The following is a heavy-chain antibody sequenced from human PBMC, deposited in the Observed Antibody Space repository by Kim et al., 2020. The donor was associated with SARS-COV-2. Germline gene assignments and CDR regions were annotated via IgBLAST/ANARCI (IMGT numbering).Heavy chain of an antibody. J-gene: IGHJ6*02. V-gene: IGHV3-7*03. CDR2: GSGR. CDR3: ARGHFGLDV. Sequence: GSGRDDADCVKGRFTIFRDNAQNYLYLQMNSLRVDDTAVYYCARGHFGLDVWGQGTTVTVSS.